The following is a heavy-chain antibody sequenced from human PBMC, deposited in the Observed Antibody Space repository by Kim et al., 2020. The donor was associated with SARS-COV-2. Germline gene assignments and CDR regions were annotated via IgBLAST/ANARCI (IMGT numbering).Heavy chain of an antibody. CDR3: AKQTGGFGELLYPYYYYGMDV. CDR1: GFTFSSYA. D-gene: IGHD3-10*01. J-gene: IGHJ6*02. CDR2: ISGSGGST. V-gene: IGHV3-23*01. Sequence: GGSLRLSCAASGFTFSSYAMSWVRQAPGKGLEWVSAISGSGGSTYYADSVKGRFTISRDNSKNTLYLQMNSLRAEDTAVYYCAKQTGGFGELLYPYYYYGMDVWGQGTTVTVSS.